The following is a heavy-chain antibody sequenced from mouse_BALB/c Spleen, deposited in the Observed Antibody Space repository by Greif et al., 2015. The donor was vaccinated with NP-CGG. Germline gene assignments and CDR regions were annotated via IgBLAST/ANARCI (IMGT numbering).Heavy chain of an antibody. CDR2: ISYSGST. CDR1: GYSITSDYA. V-gene: IGHV3-2*02. D-gene: IGHD2-14*01. J-gene: IGHJ1*01. CDR3: ARRKVREYFDV. Sequence: EVKLVESGPGLVKPSQSLSLTCTVTGYSITSDYAWNWIRQFPGNKLEWMGYISYSGSTSYNPSLKSRISITRDTSKNQFFLQLNSVTTEDTATYYCARRKVREYFDVWGAGTTVTVSS.